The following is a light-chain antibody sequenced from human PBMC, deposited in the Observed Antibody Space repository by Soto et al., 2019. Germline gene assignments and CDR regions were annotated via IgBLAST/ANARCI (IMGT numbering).Light chain of an antibody. CDR1: QNIDIY. J-gene: IGKJ1*01. CDR2: DAS. Sequence: DIQMTQSPSSLSASVGDRVTITSRASQNIDIYLHWYQQKPGTAPKLLXYDASSLESGVPSRFSGSGSGTEFTLTISSLQTEDVANYYCQKYNSALTWTFGQGTKVDIK. V-gene: IGKV1-39*01. CDR3: QKYNSALTWT.